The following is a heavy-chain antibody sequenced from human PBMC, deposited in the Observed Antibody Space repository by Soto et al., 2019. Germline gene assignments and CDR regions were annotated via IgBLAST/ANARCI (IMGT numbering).Heavy chain of an antibody. J-gene: IGHJ6*02. CDR3: ARADRITIFGVVISPTYYYYGMDV. Sequence: GGSLRLSCAASGFTFSSYGMNRVRQAPGKGLEWVSSISSSSSYIYYADSVKGRFTISRDNAKNSLYLQMNSLRAEDTAVYYCARADRITIFGVVISPTYYYYGMDVWGQGTRDTVSS. CDR2: ISSSSSYI. V-gene: IGHV3-21*01. D-gene: IGHD3-3*01. CDR1: GFTFSSYG.